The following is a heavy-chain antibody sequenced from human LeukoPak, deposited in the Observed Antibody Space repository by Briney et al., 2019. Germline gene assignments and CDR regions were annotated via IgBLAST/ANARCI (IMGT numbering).Heavy chain of an antibody. V-gene: IGHV4-34*01. J-gene: IGHJ5*02. Sequence: SETLSLTCAVYGGSFSGYYWSWIRQPPGKGLEWIGEINHSGSTNYNPSLKSRVTISVDTSKNQFSLKLSSVTAADTAVYYCARFPRISMVRGGYWFDPWGQGTLVTVSS. CDR2: INHSGST. CDR1: GGSFSGYY. D-gene: IGHD3-10*01. CDR3: ARFPRISMVRGGYWFDP.